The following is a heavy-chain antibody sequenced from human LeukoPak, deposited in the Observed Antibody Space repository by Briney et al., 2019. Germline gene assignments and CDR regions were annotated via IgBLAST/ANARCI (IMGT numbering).Heavy chain of an antibody. J-gene: IGHJ4*02. V-gene: IGHV4-34*01. CDR3: ARFRGYSGYEVDY. CDR2: INHSGST. D-gene: IGHD5-12*01. CDR1: GGSFSGYY. Sequence: SETLSLTCAVYGGSFSGYYWSWIHQPPGKGPEWIGEINHSGSTNYNPSLKSRVTISVDTSKNQFSLKLSSVTAADTAVYYCARFRGYSGYEVDYWGQGTLVTVSS.